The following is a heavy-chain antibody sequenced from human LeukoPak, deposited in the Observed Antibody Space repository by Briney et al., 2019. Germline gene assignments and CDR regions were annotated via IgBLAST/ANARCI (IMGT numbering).Heavy chain of an antibody. J-gene: IGHJ4*02. CDR3: ATYYYDSSGCKD. V-gene: IGHV3-7*05. CDR2: IKNDGGEE. CDR1: GFTFSNYW. Sequence: PGGSLRLSCAASGFTFSNYWMTWVRQAPGKGLEWVANIKNDGGEEYYVDSVKGRFTISRGNAKNSLYLQMNSLRAEDTAVYYCATYYYDSSGCKDWGQGTLVTVSS. D-gene: IGHD3-22*01.